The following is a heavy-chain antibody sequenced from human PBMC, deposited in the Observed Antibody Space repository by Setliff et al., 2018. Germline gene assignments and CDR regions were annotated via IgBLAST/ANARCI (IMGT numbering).Heavy chain of an antibody. V-gene: IGHV1-8*03. CDR1: GYTFTSYD. Sequence: ASVKVSCKASGYTFTSYDINWVRRATGQGLEWMGWMNPNSGHTGYAQKFQGRVTITRNTSISTTYMELSSLRSEDTAVYYCARGSRSGGKGGYNWFDPWGQGTLGTVSS. CDR3: ARGSRSGGKGGYNWFDP. J-gene: IGHJ5*02. CDR2: MNPNSGHT. D-gene: IGHD2-15*01.